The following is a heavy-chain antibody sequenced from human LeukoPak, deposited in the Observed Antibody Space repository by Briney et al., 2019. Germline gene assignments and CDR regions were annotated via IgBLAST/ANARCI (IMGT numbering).Heavy chain of an antibody. Sequence: SETLSLTCTVSGGSVSSGSYYWSWIRQPPGKGLEWIGYIYYSGSTNYNPSLKSRVTISVDTSKNQFSLKLSSVTAADTAVYYCASGVVVAATASFDPWGQGNLVTVSS. CDR1: GGSVSSGSYY. D-gene: IGHD2-15*01. V-gene: IGHV4-61*01. CDR3: ASGVVVAATASFDP. CDR2: IYYSGST. J-gene: IGHJ5*02.